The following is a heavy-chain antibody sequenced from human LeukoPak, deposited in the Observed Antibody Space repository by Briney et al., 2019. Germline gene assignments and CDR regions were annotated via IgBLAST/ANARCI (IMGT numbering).Heavy chain of an antibody. CDR3: ASGQLWFSRGMDV. CDR1: GYTFTGYY. J-gene: IGHJ6*02. CDR2: INPNSGGT. D-gene: IGHD3-10*01. V-gene: IGHV1-2*02. Sequence: ASVTVSCKASGYTFTGYYMHWVRQAPGQGLEWMGWINPNSGGTNYAQKFQGRVTLTRDTFISTACMELSRLRSDDTAVYYGASGQLWFSRGMDVWGQGTTVTVSS.